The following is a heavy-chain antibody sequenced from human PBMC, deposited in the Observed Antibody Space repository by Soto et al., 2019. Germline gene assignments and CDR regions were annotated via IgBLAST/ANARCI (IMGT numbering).Heavy chain of an antibody. Sequence: EVQLLEAGGGLVQPGGSLRLSCAASGFTFSSYAMSWVRQSPGKGLTWVSVITGSGGSTYYADSVKGRFTISRDNSKNTLYLQMNSLRDEDTAVYYCAKALTVVRGLIYYGMDVWCRVTTVTVSS. CDR3: AKALTVVRGLIYYGMDV. CDR1: GFTFSSYA. CDR2: ITGSGGST. D-gene: IGHD3-10*01. J-gene: IGHJ6*02. V-gene: IGHV3-23*01.